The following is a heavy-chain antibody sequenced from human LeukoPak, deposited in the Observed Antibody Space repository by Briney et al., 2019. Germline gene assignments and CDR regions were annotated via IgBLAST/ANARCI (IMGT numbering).Heavy chain of an antibody. D-gene: IGHD7-27*01. CDR3: ARLGIYYYYYGMDV. J-gene: IGHJ6*02. CDR1: GGTFSSYA. CDR2: IIPIFGTA. Sequence: GASVTVSCTASGGTFSSYAISWVRQAPGQGLEWMGGIIPIFGTANYAQKFQGRVTITADESTSTAYMELSSLRSEDTAVYYCARLGIYYYYYGMDVWGQGTTVTVSS. V-gene: IGHV1-69*13.